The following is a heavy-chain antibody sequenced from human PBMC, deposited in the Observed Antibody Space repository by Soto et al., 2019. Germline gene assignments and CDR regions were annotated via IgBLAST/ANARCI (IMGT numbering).Heavy chain of an antibody. CDR3: ARKDYYGAGIYYFDH. Sequence: QVQLVQSGAEVKKPGASVKVSCKASGYTSTAYPMHWVRQAPGQRLEWMGWINVANGDTVYSQKFQGRVTVTRDTSASTVYMELRSLTSEDTAVYFCARKDYYGAGIYYFDHWGQGTLVTVSS. D-gene: IGHD3-10*01. V-gene: IGHV1-3*01. CDR2: INVANGDT. J-gene: IGHJ4*02. CDR1: GYTSTAYP.